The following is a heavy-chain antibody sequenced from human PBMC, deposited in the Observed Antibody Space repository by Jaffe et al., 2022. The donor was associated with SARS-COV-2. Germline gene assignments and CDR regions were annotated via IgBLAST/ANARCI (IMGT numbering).Heavy chain of an antibody. V-gene: IGHV3-15*01. Sequence: EVQLVESGGGLVKPGGSLRLSCAASGFTFSNAWMSWVRQAPGKGLEWVGRIKSKTDGGTTDYAAPVKGRFTISRDDSKNTLYLQMNSLKTEDTAVYYCTASNIVLMVYAQDAFDIWGQGTMVTVSS. CDR1: GFTFSNAW. CDR3: TASNIVLMVYAQDAFDI. D-gene: IGHD2-8*01. J-gene: IGHJ3*02. CDR2: IKSKTDGGTT.